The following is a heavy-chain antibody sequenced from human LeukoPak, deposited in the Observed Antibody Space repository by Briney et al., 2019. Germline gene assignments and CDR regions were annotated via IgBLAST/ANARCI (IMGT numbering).Heavy chain of an antibody. CDR1: GGSISSYY. Sequence: SETLSLTCTASGGSISSYYWSWIRQPPGKGLEWIGYIYYSGSTNYNPSLKSRVTISVDTSKNQFSLKLSSVTAADTAVYYCARTISSNPTADDAFDIWGQGTMVTVSS. CDR2: IYYSGST. V-gene: IGHV4-59*01. J-gene: IGHJ3*02. CDR3: ARTISSNPTADDAFDI. D-gene: IGHD4-11*01.